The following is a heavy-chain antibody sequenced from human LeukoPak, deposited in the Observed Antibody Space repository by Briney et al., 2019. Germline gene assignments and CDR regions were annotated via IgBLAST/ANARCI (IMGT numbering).Heavy chain of an antibody. CDR1: GFTFSSYD. Sequence: GGSLRLSCAASGFTFSSYDLSWVRQAPGKGLECVAAISRGVGTTYYADFVKGRFTISRDNSKNTLYLEMSNLKADDTAVYYCAKKGQADDDGKPDWGQGTLVTVSS. J-gene: IGHJ4*02. D-gene: IGHD1-1*01. CDR2: ISRGVGTT. V-gene: IGHV3-23*01. CDR3: AKKGQADDDGKPD.